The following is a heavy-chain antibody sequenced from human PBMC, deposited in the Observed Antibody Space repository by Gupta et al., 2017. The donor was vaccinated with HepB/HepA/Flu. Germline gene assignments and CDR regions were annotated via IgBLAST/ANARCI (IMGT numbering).Heavy chain of an antibody. CDR1: GGSFSGYY. D-gene: IGHD3-3*01. Sequence: QVQLQQWGAGLLKPSETLSLTCAVYGGSFSGYYWSWIRQPPGKGLEWIGEINHSGSTNYNPSLKSRVTISVDTSKNHFSLKLSSVTAADTAVYYCARGRITIFGVVIEYNWFDPWGQGTLVTVSS. V-gene: IGHV4-34*01. CDR3: ARGRITIFGVVIEYNWFDP. CDR2: INHSGST. J-gene: IGHJ5*02.